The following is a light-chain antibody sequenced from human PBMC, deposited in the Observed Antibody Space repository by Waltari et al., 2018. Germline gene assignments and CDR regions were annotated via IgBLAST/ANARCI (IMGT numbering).Light chain of an antibody. J-gene: IGLJ2*01. CDR3: RSYASGGTVV. CDR1: SREVGCYNH. Sequence: QPALTRPPSVSGSPVQSSTPSSAGTSREVGCYNHDSWYQQPPGKAPTHIINDVSKRPSGVSDRFSGSKSGNTASLTIGGLQAEDEADYYCRSYASGGTVVFGGGTKLTVL. V-gene: IGLV2-14*02. CDR2: DVS.